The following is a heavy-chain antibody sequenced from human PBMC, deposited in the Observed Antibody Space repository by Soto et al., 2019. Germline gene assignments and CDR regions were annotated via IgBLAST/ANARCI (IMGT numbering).Heavy chain of an antibody. D-gene: IGHD3-10*01. V-gene: IGHV3-23*01. CDR3: AKVSTLSGSYYMDV. Sequence: EVQLLESGGGLVQPGGSLRLSCAASGFTFSSYAMSWVRQAPGKGLEWVSAISGSGGSTYYADSVKGRFTISRDNSKNKLYLQMNSLRAEDTAVYYCAKVSTLSGSYYMDVWGKGTTVTVSS. J-gene: IGHJ6*03. CDR2: ISGSGGST. CDR1: GFTFSSYA.